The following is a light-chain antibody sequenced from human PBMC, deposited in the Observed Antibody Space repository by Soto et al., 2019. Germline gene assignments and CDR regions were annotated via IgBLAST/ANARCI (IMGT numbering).Light chain of an antibody. CDR2: AAS. V-gene: IGKV1-9*01. Sequence: DIQMTQSPSILSASVGDRVTITFRASQSFDVWLAWYQQKPGKAPKLLIYAASTLQSGVPSRFSGSGSGTDFTLTISSLQPEDFATYFCQQLNSYPITFGQGTRLEIK. J-gene: IGKJ5*01. CDR3: QQLNSYPIT. CDR1: QSFDVW.